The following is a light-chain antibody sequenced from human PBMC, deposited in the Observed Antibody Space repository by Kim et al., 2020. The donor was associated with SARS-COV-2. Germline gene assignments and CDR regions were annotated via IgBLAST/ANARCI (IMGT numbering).Light chain of an antibody. CDR3: QAWDSSTAWV. V-gene: IGLV3-1*01. CDR1: KLGDKY. Sequence: YELTQPPSVSVSPGQTASITCSGDKLGDKYACWYQQKPGQSPVLVIYQDSKRPSGIPERFSGSNSGNTATLTISGTPAMDEADYYCQAWDSSTAWVFGGG. CDR2: QDS. J-gene: IGLJ3*02.